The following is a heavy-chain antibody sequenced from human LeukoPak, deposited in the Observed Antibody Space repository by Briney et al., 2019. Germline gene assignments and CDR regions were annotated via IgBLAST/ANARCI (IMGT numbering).Heavy chain of an antibody. J-gene: IGHJ6*02. V-gene: IGHV3-30*04. CDR2: ISYDGSNK. D-gene: IGHD3-10*01. Sequence: GGSLRLSCAASGFTFSSYAMHWVRQAPGKGLEWVAVISYDGSNKYYADSVKGRFTISRDNSKNTLYLQMNSLRAEDTAVYYCARSKTAYGSGCYLHYYYGMDVWGQGTTVTVSS. CDR1: GFTFSSYA. CDR3: ARSKTAYGSGCYLHYYYGMDV.